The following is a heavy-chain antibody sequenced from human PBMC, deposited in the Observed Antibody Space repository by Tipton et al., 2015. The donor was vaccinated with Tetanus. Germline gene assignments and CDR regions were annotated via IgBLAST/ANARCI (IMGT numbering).Heavy chain of an antibody. CDR1: GFTFDDYA. CDR2: IWYDGSNK. J-gene: IGHJ4*02. V-gene: IGHV3-33*08. CDR3: ARPLGDSGSYIFDY. Sequence: SLRLSCAASGFTFDDYAMHWVRQAPGKGLEWVAVIWYDGSNKYYADSVKGRFTISRDNSKNTLYLQMNSLRAEDTAVYYCARPLGDSGSYIFDYWGQGTLVTVSS. D-gene: IGHD1-26*01.